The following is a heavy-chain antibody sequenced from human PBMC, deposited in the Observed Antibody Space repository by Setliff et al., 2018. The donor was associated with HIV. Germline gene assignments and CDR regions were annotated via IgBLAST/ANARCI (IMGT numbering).Heavy chain of an antibody. CDR2: IHYSGST. J-gene: IGHJ4*02. CDR1: GASISSNNW. Sequence: PSETLSLTCAVSGASISSNNWWTWVRQPPGRGLEWIGEIHYSGSTNHNPSLKSRVTVSIDKSKNQFALNVRSATAADTAVYYCARGFRSGRIFGIDYWGQGTLVTVSS. CDR3: ARGFRSGRIFGIDY. V-gene: IGHV4-4*02. D-gene: IGHD3-3*01.